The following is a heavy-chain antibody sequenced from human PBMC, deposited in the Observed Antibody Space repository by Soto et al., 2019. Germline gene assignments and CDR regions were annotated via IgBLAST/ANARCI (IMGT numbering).Heavy chain of an antibody. CDR3: ARHVIAAARRTGWFDP. J-gene: IGHJ5*02. V-gene: IGHV4-59*08. Sequence: SETLSLTCTVSGGSISSYYWSWIRQPPGKGLEWIGYISYSGSTNYNPSLKSRVTISVDTSKNQFSLKLSSVTAADTAVYYCARHVIAAARRTGWFDPWGQGTLVTVSS. CDR1: GGSISSYY. CDR2: ISYSGST. D-gene: IGHD6-6*01.